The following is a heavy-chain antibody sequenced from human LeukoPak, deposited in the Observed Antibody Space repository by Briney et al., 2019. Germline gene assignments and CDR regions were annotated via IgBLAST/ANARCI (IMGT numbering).Heavy chain of an antibody. CDR2: IYDSGST. D-gene: IGHD5-24*01. CDR1: GGSISSYY. V-gene: IGHV4-59*01. CDR3: AREGDGYNIPLDY. J-gene: IGHJ4*02. Sequence: SETLSLTCTVSGGSISSYYWSWIRQPPGKGLEGIGYIYDSGSTNYNPSLKSRVTISVDTSKNQFSLKLSSVTAADTAVYYCAREGDGYNIPLDYWGQGTLVTVSS.